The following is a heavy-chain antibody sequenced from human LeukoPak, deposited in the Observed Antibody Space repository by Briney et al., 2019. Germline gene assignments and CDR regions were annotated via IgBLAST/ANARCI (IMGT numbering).Heavy chain of an antibody. CDR1: GFTFSSYD. CDR2: IGTAGDT. J-gene: IGHJ6*02. V-gene: IGHV3-13*01. D-gene: IGHD6-19*01. CDR3: ARGLRSGIAVAGSGMDV. Sequence: GGSLRLSCAASGFTFSSYDMHWVRQATGKGLEWVSAIGTAGDTYYPGSVKGRFTISRGNAKNSLYLQMNSLRAGDTAVYYCARGLRSGIAVAGSGMDVWGQGTTVTVSS.